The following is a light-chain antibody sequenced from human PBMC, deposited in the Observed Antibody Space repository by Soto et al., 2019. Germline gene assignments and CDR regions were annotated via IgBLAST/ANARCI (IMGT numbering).Light chain of an antibody. CDR1: QGISNY. Sequence: DIQMTQSPSSLSASVGDRVTILCRASQGISNYLAWYQQKPGKVPKLLIYAASTLQSGVPSRFSGSGSGTDFTLTISSLQPEDVATYYCQKYNSAPPNTFGGGTKVEIK. J-gene: IGKJ4*01. CDR2: AAS. CDR3: QKYNSAPPNT. V-gene: IGKV1-27*01.